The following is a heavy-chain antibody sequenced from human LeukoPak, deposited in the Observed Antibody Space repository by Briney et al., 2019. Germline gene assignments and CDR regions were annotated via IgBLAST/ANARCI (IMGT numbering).Heavy chain of an antibody. CDR3: ARLVREGYNSHYYGLDV. D-gene: IGHD5-24*01. Sequence: PGESLKISCKGFGHTFTCSWIAWVRQMTGKGLECMGIIYPGDSDTRYRPSFQGQVTISDDKSITTAYLQWSSLKASDTAMYYCARLVREGYNSHYYGLDVWGQGTTVIVSS. J-gene: IGHJ6*02. CDR1: GHTFTCSW. CDR2: IYPGDSDT. V-gene: IGHV5-51*01.